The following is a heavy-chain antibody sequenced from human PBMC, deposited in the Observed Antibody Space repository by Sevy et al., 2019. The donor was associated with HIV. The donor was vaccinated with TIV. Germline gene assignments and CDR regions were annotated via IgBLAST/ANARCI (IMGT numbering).Heavy chain of an antibody. V-gene: IGHV1-8*01. CDR2: MNPNSGDT. CDR1: GYTFASYD. CDR3: ARIYTSGSFDY. Sequence: ASVKVSCKASGYTFASYDINWVRQATGRGLEWMGWMNPNSGDTGYAQRFQDRITMTRNTATSTAYMELSRLTYEDTAVYFSARIYTSGSFDYWGQGALVTVSS. D-gene: IGHD3-10*01. J-gene: IGHJ4*02.